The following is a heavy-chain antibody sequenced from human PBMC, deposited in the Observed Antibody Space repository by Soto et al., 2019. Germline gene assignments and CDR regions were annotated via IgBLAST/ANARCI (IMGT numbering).Heavy chain of an antibody. CDR1: GGSISNNY. V-gene: IGHV4-59*08. D-gene: IGHD2-8*01. CDR3: ARQDEIGLTKPHTGNLYYYYMDV. J-gene: IGHJ6*03. CDR2: IYYNGAT. Sequence: PSETLSLTCTVSGGSISNNYWSWIRQPPGKGLEWIGYIYYNGATNYNPSLNSRVTMSVDTSKNQFSLKLRSVTAADTAVYYCARQDEIGLTKPHTGNLYYYYMDVWGKGTTVTVSS.